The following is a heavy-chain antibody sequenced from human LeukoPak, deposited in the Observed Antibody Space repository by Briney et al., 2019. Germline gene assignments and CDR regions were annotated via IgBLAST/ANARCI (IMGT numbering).Heavy chain of an antibody. CDR1: GGSISSYY. CDR3: ARSWSSSSDAFDI. D-gene: IGHD6-13*01. V-gene: IGHV4-59*13. J-gene: IGHJ3*02. CDR2: FYYGGSA. Sequence: SETLSLTCTVSGGSISSYYWSWIRKFPGKGLEWIESFYYGGSANYNPSLRSRVTISVDTSKNQFSLKLSSVTAADTAVYYCARSWSSSSDAFDIWGQGTMVTVSS.